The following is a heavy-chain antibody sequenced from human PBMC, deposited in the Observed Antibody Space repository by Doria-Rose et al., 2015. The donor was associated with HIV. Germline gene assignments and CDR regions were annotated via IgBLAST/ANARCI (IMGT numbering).Heavy chain of an antibody. CDR1: GVSLSSPGMG. Sequence: QVQLVESGPVLVKPTETLTLTCTVSGVSLSSPGMGVSWIRQPPGKALEWLANIFSDDERSYKTSLKSRLTISRCTSKSQVVLTRTDMDPVDTATYYCARIKSSRWYHKYYFDFWGQGTLVIVSA. J-gene: IGHJ4*02. CDR2: IFSDDER. V-gene: IGHV2-26*01. D-gene: IGHD6-13*01. CDR3: ARIKSSRWYHKYYFDF.